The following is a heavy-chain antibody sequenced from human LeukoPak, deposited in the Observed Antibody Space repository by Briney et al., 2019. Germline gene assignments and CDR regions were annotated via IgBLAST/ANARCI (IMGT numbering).Heavy chain of an antibody. CDR3: AKVPGVATIRYFDY. D-gene: IGHD5-12*01. CDR2: ISGSGGST. J-gene: IGHJ4*02. V-gene: IGHV3-23*01. Sequence: GGSLRLSCAASGFTFSSYAMSWVRQAPGKGLEWVSAISGSGGSTYYADSVKGRSTISRDNSKNTLYLQMNSLRAEDTAVYYCAKVPGVATIRYFDYWGQGTLVTVSS. CDR1: GFTFSSYA.